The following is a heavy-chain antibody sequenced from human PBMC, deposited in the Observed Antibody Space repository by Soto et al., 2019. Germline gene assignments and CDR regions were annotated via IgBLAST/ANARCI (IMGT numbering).Heavy chain of an antibody. Sequence: GGALRLSCAASGFTFSSYGMHWVRQAPGKGLEWVAVISYDGSNKYYADSVKGRFTISRDNSKNTLYLQMNSLRAEDTAVYYCARGAVAYSSSSEHFDYWGQGTLVTVSS. CDR1: GFTFSSYG. CDR3: ARGAVAYSSSSEHFDY. CDR2: ISYDGSNK. J-gene: IGHJ4*02. D-gene: IGHD6-6*01. V-gene: IGHV3-30*03.